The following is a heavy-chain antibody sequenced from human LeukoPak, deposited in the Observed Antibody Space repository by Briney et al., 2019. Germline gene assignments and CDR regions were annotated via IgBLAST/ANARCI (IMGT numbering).Heavy chain of an antibody. CDR2: IYPGDSDT. Sequence: GESLKISCKGSGHSFTSYWIGWVRQMPGKGLEWMGIIYPGDSDTRYSPSFQGQVTISADKSISTAYLQWSSLKASDTAMYYCARRGYYDSSGYYYGSGKGGFDYWGQGTLVTVSS. J-gene: IGHJ4*02. CDR1: GHSFTSYW. D-gene: IGHD3-22*01. V-gene: IGHV5-51*01. CDR3: ARRGYYDSSGYYYGSGKGGFDY.